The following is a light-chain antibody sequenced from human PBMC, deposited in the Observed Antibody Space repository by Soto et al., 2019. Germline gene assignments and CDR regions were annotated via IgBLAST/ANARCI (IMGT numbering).Light chain of an antibody. CDR1: QDISSY. J-gene: IGKJ4*01. CDR2: AAS. Sequence: DIQLTQSPSFLSASVEDRVTITCRTSQDISSYLAWYQQKPGKAPQLLISAASTLQSGVPSRFSGSGSGTEFTLTISSLQPEDFATYYCQQLKSYPLSFGGGTKVEI. V-gene: IGKV1-9*01. CDR3: QQLKSYPLS.